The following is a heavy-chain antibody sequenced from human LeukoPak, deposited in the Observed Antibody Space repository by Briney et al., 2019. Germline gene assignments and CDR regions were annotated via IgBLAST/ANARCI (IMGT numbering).Heavy chain of an antibody. J-gene: IGHJ4*02. Sequence: GGSLRLSCAASGFTFSTNGMRWVRQAPGKGLEWVAFIRYDGSNKYYADPVKGRFTISRDNSKNTLYLQMNSLRAEDTAVYYCAKDQPYSSSWYSFDDWGQGTLVTVSS. CDR2: IRYDGSNK. V-gene: IGHV3-30*02. CDR3: AKDQPYSSSWYSFDD. D-gene: IGHD6-13*01. CDR1: GFTFSTNG.